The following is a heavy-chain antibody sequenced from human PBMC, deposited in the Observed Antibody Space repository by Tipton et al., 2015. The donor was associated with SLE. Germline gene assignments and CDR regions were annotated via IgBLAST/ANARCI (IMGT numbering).Heavy chain of an antibody. CDR1: GGSISSYY. J-gene: IGHJ6*03. CDR2: IYYSGTT. V-gene: IGHV4-59*12. CDR3: ARGGYYDSSGYYQKYMDV. Sequence: TLSLTCTVSGGSISSYYWSWIRQPPGKGLEWIGYIYYSGTTYYNPSLKSRVTISVDTSKNQFSLKLSSVTAADTAVYYCARGGYYDSSGYYQKYMDVWGKGTTVTVSS. D-gene: IGHD3-22*01.